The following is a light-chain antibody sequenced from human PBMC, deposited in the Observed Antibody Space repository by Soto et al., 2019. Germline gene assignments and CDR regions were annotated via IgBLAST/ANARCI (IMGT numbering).Light chain of an antibody. Sequence: DIQMTQSPSSLSASVGDRVSITCRASQSIRYYLNWYQQKPGKAPKLLINAASILQSGVPSRFSGGRSRTEFTLTISSLQTEDSATYYCQQSHSNAITFGQGTRLEIK. CDR2: AAS. V-gene: IGKV1-39*01. CDR3: QQSHSNAIT. J-gene: IGKJ5*01. CDR1: QSIRYY.